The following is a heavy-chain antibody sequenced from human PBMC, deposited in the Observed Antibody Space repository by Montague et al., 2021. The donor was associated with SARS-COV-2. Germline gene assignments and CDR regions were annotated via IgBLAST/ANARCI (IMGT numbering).Heavy chain of an antibody. Sequence: SETLSLTCTVSGDSVTERYLNWVRQAAGKGLEWIGFIHPYGDIHSNASLKSRVILSRDASKNQFSLTLTSVTAADTAVYYCAIGGDSDKCGIWGRGTLVTVSS. V-gene: IGHV4-4*07. D-gene: IGHD2-21*01. J-gene: IGHJ3*02. CDR2: IHPYGDI. CDR1: GDSVTERY. CDR3: AIGGDSDKCGI.